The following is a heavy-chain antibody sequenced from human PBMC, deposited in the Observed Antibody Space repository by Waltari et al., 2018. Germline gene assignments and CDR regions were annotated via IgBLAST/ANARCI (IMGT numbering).Heavy chain of an antibody. CDR2: MQYRGST. J-gene: IGHJ1*01. CDR3: GRIAFGDDGGYFQY. Sequence: QLQLQESGPGLVRPSETLSLTCTVSGGSITTNYNWAWIRQPPGKGLEWMGNMQYRGSTFYNPSLMSRVTISLDTSKNQFSLTLTSVDAADTAVCFCGRIAFGDDGGYFQYWGQGTLVTVSS. CDR1: GGSITTNYN. D-gene: IGHD4-17*01. V-gene: IGHV4-39*01.